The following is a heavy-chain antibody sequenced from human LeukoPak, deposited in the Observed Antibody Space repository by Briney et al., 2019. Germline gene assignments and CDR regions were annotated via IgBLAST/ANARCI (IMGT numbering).Heavy chain of an antibody. Sequence: PGGSLRLSCAASGFTVSSNYMSWVRQAPGKGLEWVSVIYSGGSTYYADSVKGRFTISRDNSKNTLYLQMNSLRAEDTAVYYCARATPKHYSYGMFDYWGQGTLVTVSS. CDR3: ARATPKHYSYGMFDY. CDR2: IYSGGST. CDR1: GFTVSSNY. J-gene: IGHJ4*02. V-gene: IGHV3-53*01. D-gene: IGHD5-18*01.